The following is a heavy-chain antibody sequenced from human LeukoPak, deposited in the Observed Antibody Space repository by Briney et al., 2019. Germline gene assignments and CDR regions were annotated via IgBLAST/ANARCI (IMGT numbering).Heavy chain of an antibody. J-gene: IGHJ4*02. CDR1: GFSFDDYA. CDR3: AKDLSGTYLAALDY. D-gene: IGHD1-26*01. Sequence: PGRSLRLSCAASGFSFDDYAMHWVRQAPGKGLEWVSGISWNSDTIDYADSVKGRFTISRDNAKNSLYLQMNSLRAEDTALYYCAKDLSGTYLAALDYWGQGTLVTVST. V-gene: IGHV3-9*01. CDR2: ISWNSDTI.